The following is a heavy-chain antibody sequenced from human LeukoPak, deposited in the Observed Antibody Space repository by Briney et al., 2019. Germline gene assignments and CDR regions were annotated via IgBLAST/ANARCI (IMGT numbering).Heavy chain of an antibody. CDR1: GFTFSSYW. CDR2: ISWNSGSI. J-gene: IGHJ4*02. CDR3: AKDKSVYQGAIDY. D-gene: IGHD1-26*01. V-gene: IGHV3-9*01. Sequence: GGSLRLSCAASGFTFSSYWMHWVRQAPGKGLEWVSGISWNSGSIGYADSVKGRFTISRGNAKNSLYLQMNSLRAEDTALYYCAKDKSVYQGAIDYWGQGTLVTVSS.